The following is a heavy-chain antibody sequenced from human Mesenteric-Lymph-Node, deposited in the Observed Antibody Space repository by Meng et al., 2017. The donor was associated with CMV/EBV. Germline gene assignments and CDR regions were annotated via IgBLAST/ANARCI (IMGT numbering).Heavy chain of an antibody. D-gene: IGHD6-13*01. Sequence: SETLSLTCNVSSGSIRSYYWSWIRQPPGEGLEWIGYIYYSGSTNYNPSLKSRVTISVDTSKNQFSLKLSSVTAADTAVYYCARGGGDIMSSSWSRGYFDYWGQGTLVTVSS. CDR1: SGSIRSYY. V-gene: IGHV4-59*01. CDR2: IYYSGST. J-gene: IGHJ4*02. CDR3: ARGGGDIMSSSWSRGYFDY.